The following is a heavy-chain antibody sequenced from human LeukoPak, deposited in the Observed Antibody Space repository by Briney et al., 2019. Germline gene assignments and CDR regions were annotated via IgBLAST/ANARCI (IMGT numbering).Heavy chain of an antibody. V-gene: IGHV3-23*01. D-gene: IGHD1-26*01. CDR3: AKKVGGIYAFDI. J-gene: IGHJ3*02. Sequence: GGSPRLSCAASGFTFSTYGMNWVRQAPGKGLEWVSVISGSGGTTYYADSVKGRFTISRDNSKNTLYLQMNSLRAEDTAVYYCAKKVGGIYAFDIWGQGTMVIVSS. CDR1: GFTFSTYG. CDR2: ISGSGGTT.